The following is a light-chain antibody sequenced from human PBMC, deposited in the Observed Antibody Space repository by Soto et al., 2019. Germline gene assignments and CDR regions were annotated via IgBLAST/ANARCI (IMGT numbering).Light chain of an antibody. Sequence: IVLTQSPATLSLSPGERATLSCRASQSVSTYLGWYQQKPGQAPRLLIFDASNRATGIPARFSGSGSGADFTLTISSLEPEYFAVYYCQQRNNWPPITFGQGTRLEIK. J-gene: IGKJ5*01. CDR3: QQRNNWPPIT. CDR1: QSVSTY. CDR2: DAS. V-gene: IGKV3-11*01.